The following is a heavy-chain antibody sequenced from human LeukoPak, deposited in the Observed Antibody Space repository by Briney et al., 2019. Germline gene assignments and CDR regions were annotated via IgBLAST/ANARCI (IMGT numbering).Heavy chain of an antibody. CDR2: IYTTGST. CDR3: ARAIVVPGDEPGMDV. V-gene: IGHV4-61*02. J-gene: IGHJ6*02. Sequence: SQTLSLTCTVSGGSIGSGSDYWSWIRQPAGRGLEWIGRIYTTGSTNYNPSLKSRVTMSLDTSKNQFSLRLSSVTAADTAVYYCARAIVVPGDEPGMDVWGHGTTVTVSS. CDR1: GGSIGSGSDY. D-gene: IGHD3-22*01.